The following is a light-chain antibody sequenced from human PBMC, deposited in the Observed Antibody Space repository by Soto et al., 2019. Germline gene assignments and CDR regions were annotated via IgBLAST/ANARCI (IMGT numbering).Light chain of an antibody. CDR1: QSVSNNY. V-gene: IGKV3-20*01. J-gene: IGKJ2*01. CDR3: QQYGSSPPYT. CDR2: GSS. Sequence: VLTQSPGTLSSSPGERATLSCRASQSVSNNYFAWYQQKPGQAPRLLIFGSSDRATGPPDRFSGSGSGTEFTLTISSLEPEDFAVYYCQQYGSSPPYTFGHGTKLEIK.